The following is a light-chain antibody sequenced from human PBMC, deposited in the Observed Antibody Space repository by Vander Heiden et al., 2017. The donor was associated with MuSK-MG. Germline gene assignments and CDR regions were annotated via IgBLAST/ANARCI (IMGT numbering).Light chain of an antibody. CDR3: QAWDSSTVV. CDR1: KLGDKY. J-gene: IGLJ2*01. CDR2: QDS. V-gene: IGLV3-1*01. Sequence: SFELPPPPPVSVSPGQTASITCSGDKLGDKYACWYQQKPGQSPVLGIYQDSKRPSGIPERFSGSNSGNTATLTISGTQAMDEADYYCQAWDSSTVVFGGGTKLTVL.